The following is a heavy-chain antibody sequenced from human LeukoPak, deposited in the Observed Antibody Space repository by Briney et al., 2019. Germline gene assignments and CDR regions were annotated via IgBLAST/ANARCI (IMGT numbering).Heavy chain of an antibody. J-gene: IGHJ4*02. CDR3: AKGSIAARSSY. D-gene: IGHD6-6*01. V-gene: IGHV3-23*01. CDR2: ISGSGGST. CDR1: GFTFSSYA. Sequence: GGSLRLSCAASGFTFSSYAMSWVRQAPGKGLEWVSAISGSGGSTYYADSVKGRFTISRDNSKNTLYLQMNSLRAEDTAVYCCAKGSIAARSSYWGQGTLVTVSS.